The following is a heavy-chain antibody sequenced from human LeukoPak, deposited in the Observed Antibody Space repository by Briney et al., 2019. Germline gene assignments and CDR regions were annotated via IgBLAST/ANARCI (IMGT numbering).Heavy chain of an antibody. CDR1: GFTFSSYA. CDR2: ISGSGGST. V-gene: IGHV3-23*01. D-gene: IGHD3-3*01. Sequence: GGSLRLSCAASGFTFSSYAMSWVRQAPGKGLEWVSAISGSGGSTYYADSVKGRFTISRDNSKNTLYLQMSSLRADDTAVYYCAKDASRLRFLEWLFDYWGQGTLVTVSS. CDR3: AKDASRLRFLEWLFDY. J-gene: IGHJ4*02.